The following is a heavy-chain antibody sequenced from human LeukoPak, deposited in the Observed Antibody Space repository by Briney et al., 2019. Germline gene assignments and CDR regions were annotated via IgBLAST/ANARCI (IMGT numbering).Heavy chain of an antibody. CDR1: GYKFTDYY. D-gene: IGHD2-21*01. CDR3: ARVRSLFYLDY. CDR2: INPNSGGT. J-gene: IGHJ4*02. V-gene: IGHV1-2*02. Sequence: GASVKVSCKASGYKFTDYYMHWVRQAPGQGLEWMGWINPNSGGTKYALKFQGRVTMTRDTSINTAYMELNWLRSDDTAVYFCARVRSLFYLDYWGQGTLATVSS.